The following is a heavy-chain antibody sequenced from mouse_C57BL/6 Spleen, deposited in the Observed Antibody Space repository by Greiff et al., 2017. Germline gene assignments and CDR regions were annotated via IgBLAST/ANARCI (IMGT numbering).Heavy chain of an antibody. V-gene: IGHV1-82*01. J-gene: IGHJ4*01. Sequence: QVQLQQSGPELVKPGASVKISCKASGYAFSSSWMNWVKQRPGKGLEWIGRIYPGDGDTNYNGKFKGKATLTADKSSSTAYMQLSSLTSEDSAVYFCAREGYGGYAMDYWGQRTSVTCSS. CDR3: AREGYGGYAMDY. D-gene: IGHD2-2*01. CDR1: GYAFSSSW. CDR2: IYPGDGDT.